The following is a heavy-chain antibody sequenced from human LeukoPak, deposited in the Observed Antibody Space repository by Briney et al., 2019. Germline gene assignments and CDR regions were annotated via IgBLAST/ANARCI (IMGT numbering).Heavy chain of an antibody. J-gene: IGHJ4*02. CDR1: GFTFSSYS. V-gene: IGHV3-21*01. CDR3: ARDGSDILTGYPGY. Sequence: GGSLRLSCAASGFTFSSYSVNWVRQAPGKGLEWVSSISSSSSYIYYADSVKGRFTISRDNAKNSLYLQMNSLRAEDTAVYYCARDGSDILTGYPGYWGQGTLVTVSS. D-gene: IGHD3-9*01. CDR2: ISSSSSYI.